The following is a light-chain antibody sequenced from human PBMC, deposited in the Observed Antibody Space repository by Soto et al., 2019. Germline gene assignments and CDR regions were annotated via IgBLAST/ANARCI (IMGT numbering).Light chain of an antibody. J-gene: IGKJ4*01. V-gene: IGKV3-11*01. CDR2: DAS. Sequence: EIVLTQSPATLSLSPGEGATLSCRASQSVSKYLVWYQQKPGQAPRLLIYDASNRATGIPARFSGSGSGTDFTLTISSLEPGDFAIYYYQQRSNWPPTFGGGTKV. CDR1: QSVSKY. CDR3: QQRSNWPPT.